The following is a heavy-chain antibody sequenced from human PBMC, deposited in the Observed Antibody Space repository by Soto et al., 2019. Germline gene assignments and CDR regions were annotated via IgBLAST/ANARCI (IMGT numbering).Heavy chain of an antibody. CDR2: IKHDGSVK. J-gene: IGHJ4*02. D-gene: IGHD6-13*01. CDR3: ARAPYINAWYRFDL. V-gene: IGHV3-7*03. Sequence: PGGSLRLSCEASGFTFSGYWVSWVRQAPGKGPEWVADIKHDGSVKFYVDSVKGRFTISRDNAKKLLYLQMSGLRAEDTALYYCARAPYINAWYRFDLWGQGTLVTVS. CDR1: GFTFSGYW.